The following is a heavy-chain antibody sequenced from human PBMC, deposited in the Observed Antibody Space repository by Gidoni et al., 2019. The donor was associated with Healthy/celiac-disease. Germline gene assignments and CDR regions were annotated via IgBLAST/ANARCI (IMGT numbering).Heavy chain of an antibody. CDR3: ARDPGGSSTSWFDP. V-gene: IGHV4-38-2*02. CDR1: GYSISSGYY. D-gene: IGHD2-2*01. J-gene: IGHJ5*02. CDR2: IYHSGST. Sequence: QVQLQESGPGLVKPSETLSLTCAVSGYSISSGYYWGWIRQPPGKGLEGIGSIYHSGSTYYNPSLKSRVTISVDTSKNQFSLKLSSVTAADTAVYYCARDPGGSSTSWFDPWGQGTLVTVSS.